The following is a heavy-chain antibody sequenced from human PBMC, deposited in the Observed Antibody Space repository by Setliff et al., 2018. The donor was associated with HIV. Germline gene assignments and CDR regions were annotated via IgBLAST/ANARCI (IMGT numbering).Heavy chain of an antibody. D-gene: IGHD3-3*01. V-gene: IGHV4-59*01. CDR1: GGSISSYY. J-gene: IGHJ6*03. CDR3: ARMENYYYYMDV. CDR2: IHDSGRT. Sequence: SETLSLTCTVSGGSISSYYWSWIRQPPGKGLEWIGYIHDSGRTNHNPSLKSRVTMSVDTPKNQFSLKLSSVTAAYTAVYYCARMENYYYYMDVWGKGTTVTVSS.